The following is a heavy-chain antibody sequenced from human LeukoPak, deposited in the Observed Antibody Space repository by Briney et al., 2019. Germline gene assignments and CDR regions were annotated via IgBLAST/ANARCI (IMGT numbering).Heavy chain of an antibody. CDR2: IYYTGIT. V-gene: IGHV4-30-4*01. J-gene: IGHJ4*02. Sequence: SETLSLTCTVSGGSISSGNYYWSWIRQPPGKGLEWIGYIYYTGITYYNPSLKSRVTISIDTSKNQFSLQLSSVTAADTAVYYCASSSGWYGGYFDYWGQGTLVTVSS. CDR3: ASSSGWYGGYFDY. D-gene: IGHD6-19*01. CDR1: GGSISSGNYY.